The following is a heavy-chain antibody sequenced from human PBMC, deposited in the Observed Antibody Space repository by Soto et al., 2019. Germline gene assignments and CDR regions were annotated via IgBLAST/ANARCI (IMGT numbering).Heavy chain of an antibody. J-gene: IGHJ4*02. CDR2: IIPIFGTA. D-gene: IGHD2-15*01. CDR1: GGTFSSYA. CDR3: AREGEWMVAARNAFGY. V-gene: IGHV1-69*01. Sequence: QVQLVQSGAEVKKPGSSVKVSCKASGGTFSSYAISWVRQAPGQGLEWMGGIIPIFGTANYAQKFQGRVTLPAAESTSTAYMELSRLRSEDAAEYYGAREGEWMVAARNAFGYWGQGTLVTVSS.